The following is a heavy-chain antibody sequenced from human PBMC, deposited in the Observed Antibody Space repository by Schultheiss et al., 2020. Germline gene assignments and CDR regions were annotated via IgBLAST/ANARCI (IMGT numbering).Heavy chain of an antibody. CDR2: ISGSGGRT. CDR3: AKDVLARQQPWEGGMDV. D-gene: IGHD6-13*01. CDR1: GFTFSNYA. Sequence: GESLKISCAASGFTFSNYAMNWVRQAPGKGLEWVSAISGSGGRTYYADSVKGRFSIYRDNSKNTLYLQMNSLRAEDTAVYYCAKDVLARQQPWEGGMDVWGEGTTVTVCS. J-gene: IGHJ6*04. V-gene: IGHV3-23*01.